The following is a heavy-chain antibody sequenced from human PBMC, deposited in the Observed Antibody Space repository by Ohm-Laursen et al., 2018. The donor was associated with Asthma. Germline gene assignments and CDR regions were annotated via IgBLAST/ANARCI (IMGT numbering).Heavy chain of an antibody. D-gene: IGHD6-19*01. V-gene: IGHV3-7*03. CDR2: IKDDGGEK. J-gene: IGHJ6*02. Sequence: SLRLSCAASGFIFSTYWMSWVRQAPGKGLEWVANIKDDGGEKYYVDSVKGRFTISRDNAKNSLYLQMNSLRAEDTALYYCAKDIGSGWSHYYYGMDVWGQGTTVTVSS. CDR3: AKDIGSGWSHYYYGMDV. CDR1: GFIFSTYW.